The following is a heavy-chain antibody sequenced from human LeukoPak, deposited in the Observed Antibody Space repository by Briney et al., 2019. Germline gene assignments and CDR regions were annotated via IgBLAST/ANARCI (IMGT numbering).Heavy chain of an antibody. J-gene: IGHJ4*02. CDR1: GYSFTSYW. Sequence: GESLKVSCKGSGYSFTSYWIGWVRQMPGKGLEWMGIIYPGDSDTRYSPSFQGQVTISADKSISTAYLQWSSLEASDTAMYYCARYARGYSYGLSFDYWGQGTLVTVSS. CDR3: ARYARGYSYGLSFDY. CDR2: IYPGDSDT. V-gene: IGHV5-51*01. D-gene: IGHD5-18*01.